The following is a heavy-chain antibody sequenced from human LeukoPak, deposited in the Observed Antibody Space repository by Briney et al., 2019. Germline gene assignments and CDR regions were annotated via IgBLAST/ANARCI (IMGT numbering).Heavy chain of an antibody. D-gene: IGHD2-15*01. Sequence: GGSLRLSCAVSGLIFSNYWMSWVRQAPGKGLEWVANIKLDGSTKDYVDSVKGRFTISRDNAKNSLYLQMNSLRGDDTAVYYCATVAGDCSGGRCYLLRFDYWGQGTLVTVSS. CDR1: GLIFSNYW. CDR2: IKLDGSTK. CDR3: ATVAGDCSGGRCYLLRFDY. J-gene: IGHJ4*02. V-gene: IGHV3-7*01.